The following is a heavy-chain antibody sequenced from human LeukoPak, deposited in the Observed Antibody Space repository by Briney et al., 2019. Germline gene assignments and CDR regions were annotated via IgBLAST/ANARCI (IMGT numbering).Heavy chain of an antibody. J-gene: IGHJ5*02. Sequence: PGGSLRLSCAASGFTFSSYDMHWVRQATGKGLEWVSAIGPAGNTYYSGSVKGRFTISREDAKNSLYLQMNSLRAEDTAVYYCARDGSSWSNWLDPWGQGTLVTVSS. V-gene: IGHV3-13*04. CDR1: GFTFSSYD. CDR3: ARDGSSWSNWLDP. CDR2: IGPAGNT. D-gene: IGHD6-13*01.